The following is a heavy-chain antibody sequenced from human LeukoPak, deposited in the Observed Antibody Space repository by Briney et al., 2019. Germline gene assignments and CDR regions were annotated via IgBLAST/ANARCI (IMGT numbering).Heavy chain of an antibody. CDR3: VRLASGLIDY. D-gene: IGHD6-19*01. CDR1: GGSIYNSHSY. Sequence: SETLSLTCTVSGGSIYNSHSYWGWIRQPPGEWLEWLASIHYSGSTHYNPSLKSRVTISVDTSKNQFSLKLSSVTAADTAVYYCVRLASGLIDYWGQGTLVTVSS. V-gene: IGHV4-39*01. CDR2: IHYSGST. J-gene: IGHJ4*02.